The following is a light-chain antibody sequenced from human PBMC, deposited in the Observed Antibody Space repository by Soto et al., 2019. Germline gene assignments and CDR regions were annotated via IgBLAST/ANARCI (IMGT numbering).Light chain of an antibody. Sequence: SYELTQPPSVSVAPGQTARISCGGNDIGIKSVHWYQQKPGQAPVLVVYDDSDRPSGIPERFSGSNSGNTATLTISRVAAGDEADYYCQVWAGRSDHVVFGGGTKLTVL. CDR1: DIGIKS. CDR3: QVWAGRSDHVV. CDR2: DDS. J-gene: IGLJ2*01. V-gene: IGLV3-21*02.